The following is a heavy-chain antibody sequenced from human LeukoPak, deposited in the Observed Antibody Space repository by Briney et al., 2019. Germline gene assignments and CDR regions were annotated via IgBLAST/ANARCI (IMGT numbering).Heavy chain of an antibody. CDR2: INPNNGGT. V-gene: IGHV1-2*02. CDR1: GYTFTGNY. Sequence: ASVKVSCKASGYTFTGNYLHWVRQAPGQGLEWMGWINPNNGGTNYGQKFRGRVPMTRDTSTTTAYMELSRLRSDDTALYYCAREKYYYDSSGPHGFDIWGQGTMVTVSS. J-gene: IGHJ3*02. D-gene: IGHD3-22*01. CDR3: AREKYYYDSSGPHGFDI.